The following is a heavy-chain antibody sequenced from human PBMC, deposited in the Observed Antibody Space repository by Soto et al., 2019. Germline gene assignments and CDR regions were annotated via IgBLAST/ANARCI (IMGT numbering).Heavy chain of an antibody. CDR3: ARDYYGSGSYPSFDY. Sequence: PSETLSLTCTVSGGSISSYYWSWIRQPPGKGLEWIGYIYYSGSTNYNPSLKSRVTISVDTSKNQFSLKLSSVTAADTAVYYCARDYYGSGSYPSFDYWGQGTLVTVSS. D-gene: IGHD3-10*01. J-gene: IGHJ4*02. V-gene: IGHV4-59*01. CDR1: GGSISSYY. CDR2: IYYSGST.